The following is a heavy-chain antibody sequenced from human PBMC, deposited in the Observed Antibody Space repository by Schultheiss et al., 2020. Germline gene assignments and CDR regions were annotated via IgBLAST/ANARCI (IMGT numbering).Heavy chain of an antibody. CDR1: GGSISSGGYS. Sequence: SETLSLTCAVSGGSISSGGYSWSWIRQPPGKGLEWIGYIYHSGSTYYNPSLKSRVTISVDRSKNQFSLKLSSVTAADTAVYYCARASVVRGAVDYWGQGTLVTVSS. CDR2: IYHSGST. V-gene: IGHV4-30-2*01. D-gene: IGHD3-10*01. CDR3: ARASVVRGAVDY. J-gene: IGHJ4*02.